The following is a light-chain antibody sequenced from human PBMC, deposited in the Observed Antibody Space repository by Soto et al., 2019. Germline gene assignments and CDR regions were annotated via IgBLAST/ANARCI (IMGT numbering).Light chain of an antibody. V-gene: IGLV2-11*01. J-gene: IGLJ1*01. CDR3: CADAGSYV. Sequence: QSALTQPRSVSGSPGQSVTISCTGTSSDVGGYNYVSWYQQHPGKAPKLMIYDVSKRPSGVPDRFSGSNSGNTASLTISGLQAEDEADYYCCADAGSYVFGTGTKLTVL. CDR1: SSDVGGYNY. CDR2: DVS.